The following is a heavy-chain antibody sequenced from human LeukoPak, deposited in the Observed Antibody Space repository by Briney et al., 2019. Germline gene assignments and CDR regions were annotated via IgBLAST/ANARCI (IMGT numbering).Heavy chain of an antibody. J-gene: IGHJ2*01. Sequence: GGSLRLSCAASGFTFSSYAMSWVRQAPGKGLEWVSAISGSGGSTYYADSVKGRFTISRGNSKNTIYLQMNSLRDEDTAMYYCAKCGRSCQHLNFDLWGRGTLVTVSS. CDR2: ISGSGGST. V-gene: IGHV3-23*01. D-gene: IGHD3-10*01. CDR3: AKCGRSCQHLNFDL. CDR1: GFTFSSYA.